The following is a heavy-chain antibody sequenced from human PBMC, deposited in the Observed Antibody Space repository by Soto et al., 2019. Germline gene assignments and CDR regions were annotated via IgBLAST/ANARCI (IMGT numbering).Heavy chain of an antibody. CDR2: IYPGDSDT. CDR1: GCSLTSYW. D-gene: IGHD3-3*01. CDR3: ARLGTIFGVVITKDYYYYMDV. V-gene: IGHV5-51*01. J-gene: IGHJ6*03. Sequence: GESLKISGKGSGCSLTSYWIGCVRQMPGKGLEWMGIIYPGDSDTRYSPSFQGQVTISADKSISTAYLQWSSLKASDTAMYYCARLGTIFGVVITKDYYYYMDVWGKGTTVTVSS.